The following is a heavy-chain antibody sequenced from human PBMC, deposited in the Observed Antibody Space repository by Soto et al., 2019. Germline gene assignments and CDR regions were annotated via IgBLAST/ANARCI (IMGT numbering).Heavy chain of an antibody. CDR1: GGTFSSYA. J-gene: IGHJ6*02. CDR3: ARKGVVADYYYGMDV. CDR2: IIPIFGTA. D-gene: IGHD2-15*01. Sequence: SVKVSCKASGGTFSSYAISWVRQAPGQGLEWMGGIIPIFGTANYAQKFQGRVTITADESTSTAYMELSSLRSEDTAVYYCARKGVVADYYYGMDVWGQGTTVTVSS. V-gene: IGHV1-69*13.